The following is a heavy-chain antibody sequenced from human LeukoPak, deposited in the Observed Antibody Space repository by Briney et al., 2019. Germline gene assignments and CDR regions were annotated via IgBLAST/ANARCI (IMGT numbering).Heavy chain of an antibody. CDR2: ISAYNGNT. D-gene: IGHD3-10*01. V-gene: IGHV1-18*01. J-gene: IGHJ4*02. CDR3: ARGVSGSYYNDHFDY. Sequence: GASVKVSCKASGYTFTSYGISWVRQAPGQGLEWVGWISAYNGNTNYAQKLQGRVTMTTDTSTSTAYMELRSLRSGDTAVYYCARGVSGSYYNDHFDYWGQGTLVTVSS. CDR1: GYTFTSYG.